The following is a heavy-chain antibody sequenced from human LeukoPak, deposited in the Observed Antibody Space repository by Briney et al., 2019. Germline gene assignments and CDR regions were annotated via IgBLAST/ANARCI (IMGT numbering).Heavy chain of an antibody. V-gene: IGHV4-4*02. Sequence: SETLSLTCAVSGGSISSSNWWSWVRQPPGKGLEWIGEINHSGSTDYNPSLKSRLTISVDTSKNQFSLKVGSVTAADTAVYYCARWRGYSNNWGTYYYGMDVWGQGTTVIVAS. CDR3: ARWRGYSNNWGTYYYGMDV. CDR1: GGSISSSNW. CDR2: INHSGST. J-gene: IGHJ6*02. D-gene: IGHD6-13*01.